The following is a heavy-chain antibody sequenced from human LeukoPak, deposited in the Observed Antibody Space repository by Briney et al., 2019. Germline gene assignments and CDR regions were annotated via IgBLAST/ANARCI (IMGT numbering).Heavy chain of an antibody. V-gene: IGHV4-39*01. J-gene: IGHJ6*03. CDR2: IYYSGST. D-gene: IGHD4-11*01. Sequence: SETLSLTCTVSGGSISSSSYYWGWIRQPPGKGLEWIGSIYYSGSTYYNPSLKSRVTISVDTSKNQFSLKLSSVTAADTAVYYCTSNYAPHYYYYMDVWGKGTTVTVSS. CDR3: TSNYAPHYYYYMDV. CDR1: GGSISSSSYY.